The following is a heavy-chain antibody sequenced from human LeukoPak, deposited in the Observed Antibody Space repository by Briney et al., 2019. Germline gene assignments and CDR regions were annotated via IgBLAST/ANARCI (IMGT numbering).Heavy chain of an antibody. D-gene: IGHD6-13*01. CDR3: AREQLDP. J-gene: IGHJ5*02. CDR1: GYTFTSYD. V-gene: IGHV1-8*01. Sequence: ASVTVSFTASGYTFTSYDINWVRQAPGQGLEWMGYMNPNSGEIVYAQKFQGRVTMTTDTSISTAYMELSSLRSEDTAVYYCAREQLDPWGQGTLVTVSS. CDR2: MNPNSGEI.